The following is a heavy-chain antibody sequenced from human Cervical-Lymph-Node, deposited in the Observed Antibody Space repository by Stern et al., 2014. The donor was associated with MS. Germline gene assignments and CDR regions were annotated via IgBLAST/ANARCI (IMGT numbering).Heavy chain of an antibody. D-gene: IGHD2-15*01. CDR2: MNPNNGNR. CDR3: ARVRTVSGRRVDY. V-gene: IGHV1-8*01. CDR1: GYTFTSYD. Sequence: MQLVESGAEVKKPGASVKVSCKASGYTFTSYDIHWVRQATGQGLDWMGWMNPNNGNRDYAQTFQGRVTMTRNTSISTAYMELTSLRSDDTAVYFCARVRTVSGRRVDYWGQGTLVTVSS. J-gene: IGHJ4*02.